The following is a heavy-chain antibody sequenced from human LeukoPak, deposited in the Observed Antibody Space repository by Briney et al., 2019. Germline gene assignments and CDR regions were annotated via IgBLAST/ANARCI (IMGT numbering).Heavy chain of an antibody. CDR3: ARGVGTVAGTENWFDP. CDR1: GFTFSSYC. J-gene: IGHJ5*02. D-gene: IGHD6-19*01. Sequence: GGSLRLSCAASGFTFSSYCMNWVRQAPGKGLEWDSSISSSSSYIYYADSVKGRFTISRDNAKNSLYLQMNSLRAEDTAVYYCARGVGTVAGTENWFDPWGQGTLVTVSS. CDR2: ISSSSSYI. V-gene: IGHV3-21*01.